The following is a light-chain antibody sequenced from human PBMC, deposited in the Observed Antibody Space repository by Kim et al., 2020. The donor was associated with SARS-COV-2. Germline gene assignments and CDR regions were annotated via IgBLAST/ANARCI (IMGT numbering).Light chain of an antibody. CDR3: QVWDRSSDQYV. V-gene: IGLV3-21*04. CDR2: YYT. CDR1: DIGTKS. Sequence: SYELTQPPSVSVAPGKTARITCGGNDIGTKSVHWYRQKPGQAPVAVISYYTDRRSGIPERFSGSNSGNSATLTITRVEAGDEADYYCQVWDRSSDQYVFGTGTQLTVL. J-gene: IGLJ1*01.